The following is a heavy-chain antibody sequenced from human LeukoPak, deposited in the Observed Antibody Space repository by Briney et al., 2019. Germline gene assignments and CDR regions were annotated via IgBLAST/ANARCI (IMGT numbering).Heavy chain of an antibody. CDR3: ARDRGNWGDNWFDP. J-gene: IGHJ5*02. CDR1: GYTFTGYY. Sequence: EASVKVSCKASGYTFTGYYMHWVRQAPGQGLEWMGWINPNSGGTNYAQKFQGRVTMTRDTSISTAYMELSRLRSDDTAVYYCARDRGNWGDNWFDPWGQGTLVTVSS. D-gene: IGHD7-27*01. CDR2: INPNSGGT. V-gene: IGHV1-2*02.